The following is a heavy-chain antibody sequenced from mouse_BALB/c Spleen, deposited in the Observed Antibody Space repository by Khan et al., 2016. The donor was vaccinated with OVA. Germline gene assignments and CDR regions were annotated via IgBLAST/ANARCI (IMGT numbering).Heavy chain of an antibody. J-gene: IGHJ3*01. CDR2: MHYSGST. CDR3: ARWFAY. CDR1: GYSITSDYA. Sequence: EVQLQESGPGLVKPSQSLSLTCTVTGYSITSDYAWNWIRQFPGNKLEWMGYMHYSGSTSYNPSLKSRISITRASSKNQFFLHLNSVTSEDTATYYCARWFAYWGQGTLVTGSA. V-gene: IGHV3-2*02.